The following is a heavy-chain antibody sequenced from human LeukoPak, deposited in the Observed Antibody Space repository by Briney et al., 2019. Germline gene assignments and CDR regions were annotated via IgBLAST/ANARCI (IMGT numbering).Heavy chain of an antibody. Sequence: SETLSLTCTVSGGSISSYYWSWIRQPPGKGLEWIGYIYYSGSTNYNPSLKSRVTISVDTSKDQFSLKLSSVTAADTAVYYCARTGLTGTTEEGNAYYFDYWGQGTLVTVSS. J-gene: IGHJ4*02. CDR3: ARTGLTGTTEEGNAYYFDY. CDR2: IYYSGST. D-gene: IGHD1-7*01. CDR1: GGSISSYY. V-gene: IGHV4-59*08.